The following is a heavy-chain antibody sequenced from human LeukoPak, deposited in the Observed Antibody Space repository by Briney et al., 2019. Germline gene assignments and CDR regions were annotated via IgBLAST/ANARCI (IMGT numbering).Heavy chain of an antibody. J-gene: IGHJ4*02. V-gene: IGHV3-23*01. CDR3: AKRSNYVSYYFDY. CDR1: GFTFSSYA. D-gene: IGHD4-11*01. CDR2: INGSGGST. Sequence: GGSLRVSCAASGFTFSSYAMSWVRQALGKGLEWVSAINGSGGSTYYADSVKGRFTISRDNSKNALYLQMNSLRAEDTAVYYCAKRSNYVSYYFDYWGQGTLVTVSS.